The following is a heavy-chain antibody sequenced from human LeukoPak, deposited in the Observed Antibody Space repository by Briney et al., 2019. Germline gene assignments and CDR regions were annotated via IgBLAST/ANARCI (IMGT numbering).Heavy chain of an antibody. D-gene: IGHD3-10*01. Sequence: PGGSLRLSCAASGFTFSSYSMNWVRQAPGKGLEWVSSISSSSSYIYYADSVKGRFTISRDNAKNSLYLQMNRLRAEDTAVYYCARDLMVRGVSYYFDYWGQGTLVTVSS. CDR1: GFTFSSYS. CDR2: ISSSSSYI. CDR3: ARDLMVRGVSYYFDY. V-gene: IGHV3-21*01. J-gene: IGHJ4*02.